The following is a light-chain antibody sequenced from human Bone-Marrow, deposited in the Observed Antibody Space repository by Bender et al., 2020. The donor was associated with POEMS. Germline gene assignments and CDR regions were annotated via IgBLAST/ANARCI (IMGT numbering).Light chain of an antibody. CDR1: GIASYS. CDR3: QLWDTSSDHRV. V-gene: IGLV3-21*04. J-gene: IGLJ3*02. Sequence: SPVLAQPPSLSVAPGKTATVSCGGDGIASYSVHWYQRKPGQAPLLVIYYDVDRPSGIPERFSGSKSANTATLTIRGVEAGDEADYYCQLWDTSSDHRVFGGGTKLTVL. CDR2: YDV.